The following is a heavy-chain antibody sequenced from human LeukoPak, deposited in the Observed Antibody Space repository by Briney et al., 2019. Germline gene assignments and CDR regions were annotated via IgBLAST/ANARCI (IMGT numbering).Heavy chain of an antibody. Sequence: GSSVKVSCKASVGTLSSYAISWVRQAPGQGLEWMGGIIPIYGTENDAQKFQGRVTITADESTSTAYMELSSLRSEDTAVYYCARDGAYCGGDCYFEYFQHWGQGTLVTVSS. V-gene: IGHV1-69*01. D-gene: IGHD2-21*01. CDR2: IIPIYGTE. CDR1: VGTLSSYA. J-gene: IGHJ1*01. CDR3: ARDGAYCGGDCYFEYFQH.